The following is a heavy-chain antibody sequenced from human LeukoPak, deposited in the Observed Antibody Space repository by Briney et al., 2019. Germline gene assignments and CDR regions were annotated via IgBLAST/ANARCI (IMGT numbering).Heavy chain of an antibody. CDR2: IYNGVNT. Sequence: PGGSLRLSCAASGFTVSGNYMAWVRQAPGKGLEWVSVIYNGVNTNYADSVKGRFTISRDNSKNTLYLQMNSLRAEDTAVYYCAGGPRWLAFDYWGQGTLVTVSS. J-gene: IGHJ4*02. CDR3: AGGPRWLAFDY. D-gene: IGHD6-19*01. CDR1: GFTVSGNY. V-gene: IGHV3-53*01.